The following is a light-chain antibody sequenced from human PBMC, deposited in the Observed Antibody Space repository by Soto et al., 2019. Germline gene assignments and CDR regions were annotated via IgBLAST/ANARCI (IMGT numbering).Light chain of an antibody. Sequence: QLVLTQSPSASASLGASVKLTCTLSRGHSNYAIAWHQQQSEKGPRYLMKLNSDGSHSTGDGIPDRFSGSSSGAERYLTISSLQSEDEADYYCQTWGSGIVVFGGGTQLTVL. CDR2: LNSDGSH. CDR1: RGHSNYA. CDR3: QTWGSGIVV. V-gene: IGLV4-69*01. J-gene: IGLJ2*01.